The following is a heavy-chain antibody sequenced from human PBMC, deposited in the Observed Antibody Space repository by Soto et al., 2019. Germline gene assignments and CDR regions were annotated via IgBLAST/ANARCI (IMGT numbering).Heavy chain of an antibody. CDR3: ARQNDFSRDAFDI. CDR1: GGSISSYY. D-gene: IGHD3-3*01. CDR2: IYYSGST. J-gene: IGHJ3*02. Sequence: KTSETLSLTCTVSGGSISSYYWSWIRQPPGKGLEWIGYIYYSGSTNYNPSLKSRVTISVDTSKNQFSLKLSSVTAADTAVYYCARQNDFSRDAFDIWGQGTMVTVSS. V-gene: IGHV4-59*08.